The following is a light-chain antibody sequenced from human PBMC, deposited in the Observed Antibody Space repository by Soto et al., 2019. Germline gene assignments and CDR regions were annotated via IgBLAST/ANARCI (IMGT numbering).Light chain of an antibody. Sequence: ELVMTHSPATLSVSPGERATLSCRASQSVSSDLAWYQQKPGQAPSLLIYGASTRATGMPARFSGSGSGTEFTLTISSLQSEDSAVYYCQQYNDWWTFGQGTKVDIK. CDR1: QSVSSD. CDR2: GAS. J-gene: IGKJ1*01. CDR3: QQYNDWWT. V-gene: IGKV3-15*01.